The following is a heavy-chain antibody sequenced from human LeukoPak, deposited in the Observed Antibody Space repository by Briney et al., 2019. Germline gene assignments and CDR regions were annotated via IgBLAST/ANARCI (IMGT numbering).Heavy chain of an antibody. CDR3: ARHSGSYYIEYYFDY. J-gene: IGHJ4*02. CDR1: GYRFTSYW. Sequence: GESLKISCKGSGYRFTSYWIGWVRQMPGKGLEWMGIIYPGDSNIRYSPSFQGQVTISADESISTAYLQWSSLKASDTAMYYCARHSGSYYIEYYFDYWGQGTLVTVSS. CDR2: IYPGDSNI. V-gene: IGHV5-51*01. D-gene: IGHD1-26*01.